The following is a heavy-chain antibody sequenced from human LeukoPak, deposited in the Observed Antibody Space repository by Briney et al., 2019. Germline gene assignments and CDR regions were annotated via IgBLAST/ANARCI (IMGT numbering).Heavy chain of an antibody. Sequence: SETLSLTCTVSGGSISSYYWSWIRQPPGKGLEWIGYIYYSGSTNYNPSLKSRVTISVDTSKNQFSLKLSSVTAADTAVYYCARTHRYYYYMDVWGKGTTVTVSS. CDR1: GGSISSYY. CDR2: IYYSGST. V-gene: IGHV4-59*12. J-gene: IGHJ6*03. D-gene: IGHD2-15*01. CDR3: ARTHRYYYYMDV.